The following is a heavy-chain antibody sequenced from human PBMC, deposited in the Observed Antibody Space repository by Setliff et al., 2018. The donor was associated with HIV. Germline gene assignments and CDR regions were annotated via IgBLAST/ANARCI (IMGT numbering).Heavy chain of an antibody. V-gene: IGHV7-4-1*02. D-gene: IGHD2-21*02. J-gene: IGHJ4*02. CDR2: INTKTAYP. Sequence: ASVKVSCKASGYTVNIYAINWVRQAPGQGLEWMGWINTKTAYPMYARDFTGHFVFSLDTSLTTAFLQINSLKAGDTAMYYCAKVGDNADGLDYWGQGTMVTVSS. CDR1: GYTVNIYA. CDR3: AKVGDNADGLDY.